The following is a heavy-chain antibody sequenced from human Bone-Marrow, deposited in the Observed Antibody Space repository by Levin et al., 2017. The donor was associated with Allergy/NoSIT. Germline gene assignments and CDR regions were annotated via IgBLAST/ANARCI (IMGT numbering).Heavy chain of an antibody. D-gene: IGHD6-25*01. Sequence: GESLKISCKTSGYSFTNYWIGWVRQMPGKGLEWMGLIYPEDSDTRYSPSFRGQVTISADKSITPAYLQWSSLKDSDTAMYYCVRRGGSGYSIYYWGRGTLVTVYS. CDR2: IYPEDSDT. CDR1: GYSFTNYW. J-gene: IGHJ4*02. CDR3: VRRGGSGYSIYY. V-gene: IGHV5-51*01.